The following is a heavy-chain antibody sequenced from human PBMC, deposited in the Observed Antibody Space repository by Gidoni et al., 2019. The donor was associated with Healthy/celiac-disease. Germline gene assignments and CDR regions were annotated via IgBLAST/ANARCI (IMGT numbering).Heavy chain of an antibody. V-gene: IGHV3-7*01. Sequence: EVQLVESGGGLVQPGGSLRLSCEASGFTFSSYWMSWVRQAPGKGLEWVANIKQDGSDKDYVDSVKGRFTISRDNAKNSLYLQMNSLRAEDTAVYYCARDRSGGLLWFREFLFDYWGQGTLVTVSS. CDR3: ARDRSGGLLWFREFLFDY. CDR2: IKQDGSDK. D-gene: IGHD3-10*01. J-gene: IGHJ4*02. CDR1: GFTFSSYW.